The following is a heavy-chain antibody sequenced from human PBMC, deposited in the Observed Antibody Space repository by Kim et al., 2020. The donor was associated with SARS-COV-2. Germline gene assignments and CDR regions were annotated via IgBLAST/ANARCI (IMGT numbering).Heavy chain of an antibody. D-gene: IGHD3-22*01. V-gene: IGHV4-39*07. CDR2: IDYSGST. CDR3: AGEEVDGSSGYYFDY. Sequence: SETLSLTCTVSGGSISSSSYYWGWLRQPPGKGLEWIGRIDYSGSTYSNPSLKSRVTISVDTSKNQFSLKLSSVTAADTAGEYCAGEEVDGSSGYYFDYWGQGTLVTVSS. J-gene: IGHJ4*02. CDR1: GGSISSSSYY.